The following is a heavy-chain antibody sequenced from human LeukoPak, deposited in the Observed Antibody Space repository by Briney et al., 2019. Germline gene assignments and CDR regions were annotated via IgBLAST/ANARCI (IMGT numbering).Heavy chain of an antibody. Sequence: SETLSLTCTVSGGSINSNFYTWIRQPLGKGLEWIGNIYDSGSAKYNPSLKSRVTISGDTSKNQVSLKLTSVTAADTAVYFCTRHRDYYDTWGPGTLVTVSS. CDR2: IYDSGSA. CDR1: GGSINSNF. V-gene: IGHV4-59*08. J-gene: IGHJ4*02. CDR3: TRHRDYYDT. D-gene: IGHD3-22*01.